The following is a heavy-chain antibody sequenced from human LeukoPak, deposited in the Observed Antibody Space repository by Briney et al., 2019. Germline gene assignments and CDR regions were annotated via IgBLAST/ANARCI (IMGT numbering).Heavy chain of an antibody. Sequence: SETLSLTCAVYGGSFSGYYWSWIRQPPGKGLEWIGEIDHSGSTNYSPSLKSRVAISVDTSKNQFSLRLSSVTAADTAVYYCALYVSTYYSDTSASIRGASDIWGQGTVVTVSS. CDR1: GGSFSGYY. J-gene: IGHJ3*02. V-gene: IGHV4-34*01. CDR2: IDHSGST. D-gene: IGHD3-22*01. CDR3: ALYVSTYYSDTSASIRGASDI.